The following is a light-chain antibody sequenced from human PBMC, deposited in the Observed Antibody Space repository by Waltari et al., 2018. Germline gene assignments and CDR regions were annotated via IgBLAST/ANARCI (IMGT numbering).Light chain of an antibody. Sequence: DVQMTQSPSTLSASVGARVTITCRASEDINTWLAWYQQKPGKAPKPLISDAASLKSGVPSRFSGSGSGTDFTLTITSMQPDDFATYYCQHYKNFPLTFGGGTNVEV. CDR3: QHYKNFPLT. J-gene: IGKJ4*01. V-gene: IGKV1-5*01. CDR1: EDINTW. CDR2: DAA.